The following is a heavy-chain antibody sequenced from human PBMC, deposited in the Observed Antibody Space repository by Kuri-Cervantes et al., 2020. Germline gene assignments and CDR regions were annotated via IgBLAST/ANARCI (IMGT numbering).Heavy chain of an antibody. V-gene: IGHV3-7*01. CDR3: AREGPGTYYDSWSGYYTRRYGMDV. CDR2: IKQDGSEK. CDR1: GFTVSSNY. J-gene: IGHJ6*02. Sequence: LSLTCAASGFTVSSNYMSWVRQAPGKGLEWVANIKQDGSEKYYVDSVRGRSTISRDNAKNSLYLQMNSLRAEDTAVYYRAREGPGTYYDSWSGYYTRRYGMDVWGQGTTVTVSS. D-gene: IGHD3-3*01.